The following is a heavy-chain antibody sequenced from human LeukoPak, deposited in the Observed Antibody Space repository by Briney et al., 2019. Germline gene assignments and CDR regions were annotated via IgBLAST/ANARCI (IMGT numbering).Heavy chain of an antibody. D-gene: IGHD2-15*01. Sequence: VASVKVSCKASGYTFSGYYMHWVRQAPGQGLEWMGWINPNSGGTNYAQKFQGRVTMTRDTSISTAYMELSRLRSDDTAVYYCARDRRCSGGSCYSGPYGMDVWGQGTTVTVSS. CDR1: GYTFSGYY. CDR3: ARDRRCSGGSCYSGPYGMDV. J-gene: IGHJ6*02. CDR2: INPNSGGT. V-gene: IGHV1-2*02.